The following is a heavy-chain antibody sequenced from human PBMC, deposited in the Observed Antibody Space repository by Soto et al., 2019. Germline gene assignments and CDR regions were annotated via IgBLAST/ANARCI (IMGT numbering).Heavy chain of an antibody. J-gene: IGHJ4*02. V-gene: IGHV4-4*02. D-gene: IGHD3-10*01. CDR1: GGSISSSNW. CDR3: ARRWGEGRVDY. CDR2: VYHSGST. Sequence: PSETLSLTCAVSGGSISSSNWWSWVRQPPGKGLQWTGEVYHSGSTNYIPSLKSRVTISVDKSRNQFSLKLSSVTAADTAVYYCARRWGEGRVDYWGQGTLVTVSS.